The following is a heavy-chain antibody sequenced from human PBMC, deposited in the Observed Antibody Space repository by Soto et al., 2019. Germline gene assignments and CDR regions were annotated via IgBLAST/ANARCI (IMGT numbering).Heavy chain of an antibody. Sequence: SLRLSCAASGFTFSSYGMHWVRQAPGKGLEWVAVIWYDGSNKYYADSVKGRFTISRDNSKNTLYLQMNSLRAEDTAVYYCARDLVYSSSSLDYWGKGTLVTVSS. V-gene: IGHV3-33*01. D-gene: IGHD6-6*01. J-gene: IGHJ4*02. CDR1: GFTFSSYG. CDR3: ARDLVYSSSSLDY. CDR2: IWYDGSNK.